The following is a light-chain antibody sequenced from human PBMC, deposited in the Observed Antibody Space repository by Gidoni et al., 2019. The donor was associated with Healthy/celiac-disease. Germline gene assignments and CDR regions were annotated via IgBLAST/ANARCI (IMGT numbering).Light chain of an antibody. Sequence: DIQMTQSPSSLSASVGDRVTITCRASQSISSYLNWYQQKPGKAPKLLIYAASSWQSGVPSRFSGSGSGTDFTLTISSRQPEDFATYYCQQSYSTPPITFGQGTRLEIK. CDR2: AAS. V-gene: IGKV1-39*01. CDR3: QQSYSTPPIT. CDR1: QSISSY. J-gene: IGKJ5*01.